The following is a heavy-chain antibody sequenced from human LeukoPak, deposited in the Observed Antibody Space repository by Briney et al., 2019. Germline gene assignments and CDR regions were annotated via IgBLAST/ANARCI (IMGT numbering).Heavy chain of an antibody. CDR1: GGSISSYY. CDR2: IYYSGST. Sequence: SETQSLTCTVSGGSISSYYWSWIRQPPGKGLEWIGYIYYSGSTNYNPSLKSRVTISVDTSKNQFSLKLSSVTAADTAVYYCARDRRAIAAAGTEIDPWGQGTLVTVSS. J-gene: IGHJ5*02. D-gene: IGHD6-13*01. CDR3: ARDRRAIAAAGTEIDP. V-gene: IGHV4-59*01.